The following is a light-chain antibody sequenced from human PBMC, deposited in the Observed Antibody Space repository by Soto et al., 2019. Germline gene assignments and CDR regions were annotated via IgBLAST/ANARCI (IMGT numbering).Light chain of an antibody. CDR3: QQYGSSPPYT. Sequence: EIVLTQSPGTLSLSPGEGATLSCRASQSVSSSYLAWYQQKPGQAPRLLIYGASSRATGIPDRFSGSGSGTDFSLTISRMEPEDSAVYYCQQYGSSPPYTFGQGTKLEIK. J-gene: IGKJ2*01. CDR1: QSVSSSY. CDR2: GAS. V-gene: IGKV3-20*01.